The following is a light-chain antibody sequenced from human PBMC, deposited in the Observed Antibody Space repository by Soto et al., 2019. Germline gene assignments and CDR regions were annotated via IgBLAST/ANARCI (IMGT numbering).Light chain of an antibody. CDR2: GDR. J-gene: IGLJ3*02. CDR3: QSYDSSLSGWV. CDR1: NFNIGSNYD. V-gene: IGLV1-40*01. Sequence: QPVLTQPPSVSGAPGQRVTLSCTGSNFNIGSNYDVNWYQQLPGKAPKLLLYGDRIRPSGVPDRFSGSQSGTSASLAITGLQAEDEGHYYCQSYDSSLSGWVFGGGTQLTVL.